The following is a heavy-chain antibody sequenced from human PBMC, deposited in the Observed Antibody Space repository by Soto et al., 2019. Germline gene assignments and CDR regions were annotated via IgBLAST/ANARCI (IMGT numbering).Heavy chain of an antibody. CDR3: ARSHSSGWYYFDY. D-gene: IGHD6-19*01. J-gene: IGHJ4*02. CDR1: GFTFSSYW. Sequence: GGSLRLSCAASGFTFSSYWMHWVRQAPGKGLVWVSRINSDGSSTSYADSVKGRFTISRDNAKNTLYLQMNSLRAEDMAVYYCARSHSSGWYYFDYWGQGTLVTVSS. V-gene: IGHV3-74*01. CDR2: INSDGSST.